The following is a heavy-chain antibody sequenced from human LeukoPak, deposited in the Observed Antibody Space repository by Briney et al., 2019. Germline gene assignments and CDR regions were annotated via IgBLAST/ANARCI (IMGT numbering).Heavy chain of an antibody. J-gene: IGHJ4*02. V-gene: IGHV3-23*01. D-gene: IGHD6-19*01. CDR3: AKASQWLAPFDY. CDR2: ISGSGGST. Sequence: GGSLRLSCAASGFTFNSYAMSWVRQAPGKGLEWVSGISGSGGSTYYADSVKGRFTISRDNSKNTLYLQVNSLRAEDTAVYYCAKASQWLAPFDYWGQGTLVTVSS. CDR1: GFTFNSYA.